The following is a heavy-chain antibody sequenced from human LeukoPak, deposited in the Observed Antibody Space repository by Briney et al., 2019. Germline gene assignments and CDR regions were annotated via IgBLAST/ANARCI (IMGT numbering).Heavy chain of an antibody. CDR3: AKDRSSEYHSQYMDV. D-gene: IGHD2-2*01. V-gene: IGHV3-23*01. Sequence: PGGSLRLSCAASGFTFSNYAMNWVRQAPGKWLEWVSAISGRGATTYYADSVKGRFTISRDKSKNTLYLQMNSLRDEDTAVYYCAKDRSSEYHSQYMDVWGKGTTVTVSS. CDR2: ISGRGATT. CDR1: GFTFSNYA. J-gene: IGHJ6*03.